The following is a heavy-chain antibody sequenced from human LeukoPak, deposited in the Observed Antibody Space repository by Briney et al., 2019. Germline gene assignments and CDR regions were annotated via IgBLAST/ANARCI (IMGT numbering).Heavy chain of an antibody. CDR1: GFTFSSYW. D-gene: IGHD3-10*01. Sequence: GGPLRLSCAASGFTFSSYWMSWVRQAPGKGLEWVANIKQDGSEKYYVDSVKGRFTISRDNAKNSLYLQMNSLRADDTAIYYCATYRRGSAYYNDYWGQGTLVTVSS. CDR2: IKQDGSEK. V-gene: IGHV3-7*03. CDR3: ATYRRGSAYYNDY. J-gene: IGHJ4*02.